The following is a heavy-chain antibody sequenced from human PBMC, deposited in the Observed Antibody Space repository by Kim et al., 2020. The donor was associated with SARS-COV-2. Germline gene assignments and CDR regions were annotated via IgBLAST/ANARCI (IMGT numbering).Heavy chain of an antibody. CDR3: VRDRMGGAFDI. V-gene: IGHV3-48*02. CDR1: GFTFSAYD. D-gene: IGHD3-16*01. Sequence: GGSLRVSCATSGFTFSAYDMNWVRQAPGKGLEWLSFITKSSTTIYYADSVKGRFTTSRDNAKNSLHLQMNSLKDEDTAVYHCVRDRMGGAFDIWGQGTLVTVSS. CDR2: ITKSSTTI. J-gene: IGHJ3*02.